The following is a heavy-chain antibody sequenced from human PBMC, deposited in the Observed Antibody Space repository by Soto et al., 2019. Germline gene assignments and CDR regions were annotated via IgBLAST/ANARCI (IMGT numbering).Heavy chain of an antibody. CDR2: INTGNGDF. D-gene: IGHD6-13*01. J-gene: IGHJ4*02. CDR3: ARVKTIAMPGFDY. Sequence: GSVEVSCKTSGYIFTSFSIHWMLQAPGEGPERMGWINTGNGDFKYSEKFQYRVTITRDTSATTAYRELSILRSEDTAVYYCARVKTIAMPGFDYWGQGTLVIVSS. CDR1: GYIFTSFS. V-gene: IGHV1-3*04.